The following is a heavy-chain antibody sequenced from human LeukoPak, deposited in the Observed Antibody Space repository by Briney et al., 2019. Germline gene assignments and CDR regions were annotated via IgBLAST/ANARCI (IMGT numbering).Heavy chain of an antibody. V-gene: IGHV4-34*01. CDR3: ARGPPKYYYYGSGSYYNDYYFDY. CDR1: GGSFSGYY. CDR2: INHSGST. Sequence: SETLSLTCAVYGGSFSGYYWSWIRQPPGKGLEWIGEINHSGSTNYNPSLKSRVTISVDTSKNQFSLKLSSVTAADTAVYYCARGPPKYYYYGSGSYYNDYYFDYWGQGTLVTVSP. J-gene: IGHJ4*02. D-gene: IGHD3-10*01.